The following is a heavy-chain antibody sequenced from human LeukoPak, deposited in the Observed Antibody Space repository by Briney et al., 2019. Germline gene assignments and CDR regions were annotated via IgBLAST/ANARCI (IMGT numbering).Heavy chain of an antibody. CDR2: ISPSGDST. CDR3: AKDHLGYCSGGSCYDFDY. V-gene: IGHV3-23*01. Sequence: GGSLRLSCAASGFTFSTYAMSWVRQAPGKGLEWVSGISPSGDSTYYADSVKGRFTISRDSSKNTLYVQMNSLRVEDTAVYYCAKDHLGYCSGGSCYDFDYWGQGTLVTGSS. J-gene: IGHJ4*02. CDR1: GFTFSTYA. D-gene: IGHD2-15*01.